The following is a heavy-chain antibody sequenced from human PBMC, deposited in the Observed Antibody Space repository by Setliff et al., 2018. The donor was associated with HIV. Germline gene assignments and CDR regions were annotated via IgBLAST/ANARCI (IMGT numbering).Heavy chain of an antibody. J-gene: IGHJ4*02. Sequence: SETLSLTCTVSGDSIYSGGYYWTWIRQHPGKGMEWIGHIYYSGSTSHNPSLKSRVFMSMDTSRNQFSLNLKSVTAADTAVYYCARDPRRSGGIDHWGRGTLVTVSS. V-gene: IGHV4-31*03. CDR2: IYYSGST. CDR3: ARDPRRSGGIDH. D-gene: IGHD3-16*01. CDR1: GDSIYSGGYY.